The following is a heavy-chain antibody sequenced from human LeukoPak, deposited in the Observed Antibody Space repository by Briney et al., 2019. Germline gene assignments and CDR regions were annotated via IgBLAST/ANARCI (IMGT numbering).Heavy chain of an antibody. CDR3: ARDFPYCSSTSCSGMDV. CDR1: GGSISSGGHY. D-gene: IGHD2-2*01. CDR2: TYFSGST. V-gene: IGHV4-31*03. Sequence: KSSETLSLTCTVSGGSISSGGHYWSWIRQHPAKGLEWIAYTYFSGSTYYNPSLKSRVTISVDTPKNQFSLKLSSVTAADTAVYYCARDFPYCSSTSCSGMDVWGQGTTVTVSS. J-gene: IGHJ6*02.